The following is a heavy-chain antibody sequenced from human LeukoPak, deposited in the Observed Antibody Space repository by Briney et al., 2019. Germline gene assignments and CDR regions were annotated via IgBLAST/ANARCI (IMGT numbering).Heavy chain of an antibody. CDR3: AKDATASPYFHWFDT. Sequence: GGSLRLSCAASGFTFSSYAMNWVRRAPGKGLEWVAGISSGDRTFHAESVKGRFTISRDKSKDTLYLQMNSLRAEDTAVYYCAKDATASPYFHWFDTWGQGTQVIVSS. J-gene: IGHJ5*02. CDR2: ISSGDRT. V-gene: IGHV3-23*01. D-gene: IGHD3-9*01. CDR1: GFTFSSYA.